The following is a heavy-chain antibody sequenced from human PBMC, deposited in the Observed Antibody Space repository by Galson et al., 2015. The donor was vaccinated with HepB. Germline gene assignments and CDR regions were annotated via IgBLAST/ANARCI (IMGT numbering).Heavy chain of an antibody. CDR3: AKDLAVAGKY. CDR1: GFTFSSYA. D-gene: IGHD6-19*01. V-gene: IGHV3-23*01. J-gene: IGHJ4*02. CDR2: ISGSGDST. Sequence: SLRLSCAASGFTFSSYAMSWVRQAPGKGLEWVSTISGSGDSTYYADSVKGRFTFSRDNSKNTLYLQMNSLRAEDTAVYYCAKDLAVAGKYWGQGTLVTVSS.